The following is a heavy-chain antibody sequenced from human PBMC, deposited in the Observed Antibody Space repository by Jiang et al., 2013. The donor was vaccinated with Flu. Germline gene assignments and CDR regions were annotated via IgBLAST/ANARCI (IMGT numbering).Heavy chain of an antibody. J-gene: IGHJ6*02. CDR2: ISDDGSNK. CDR1: GITFSDYG. V-gene: IGHV3-30*18. Sequence: VQLVESGGGVVQVGRSLRLSCAVSGITFSDYGMHWVRQAPGKGLEWVSLISDDGSNKQYADSVKGRFSISRDNAKNTLYLQMNGLRTEDTAVYYCAKEPGYYYHYGMDVWGQGTRVTVSS. D-gene: IGHD3-10*01. CDR3: AKEPGYYYHYGMDV.